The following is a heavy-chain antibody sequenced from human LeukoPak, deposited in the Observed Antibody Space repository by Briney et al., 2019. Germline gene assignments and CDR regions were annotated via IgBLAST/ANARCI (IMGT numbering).Heavy chain of an antibody. CDR3: AKDRTGTTGADWFDP. D-gene: IGHD1-1*01. CDR2: ISGSGGST. J-gene: IGHJ5*02. V-gene: IGHV3-23*01. CDR1: GFTFSSYG. Sequence: GGSLRLSCAASGFTFSSYGMSWVRQAPGKGLEWVSSISGSGGSTYYADSVKGRFTTSRDNSKNTLYLQMNSLRAEDTAIYYCAKDRTGTTGADWFDPWGQGTLVTVSS.